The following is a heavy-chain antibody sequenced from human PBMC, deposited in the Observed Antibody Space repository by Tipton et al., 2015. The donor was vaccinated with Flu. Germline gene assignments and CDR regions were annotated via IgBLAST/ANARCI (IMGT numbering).Heavy chain of an antibody. CDR3: ARDGLIAARQADY. Sequence: SLRLSCAASGFTCSSYSMNWVRQAPGKGLEWVSSFSSSSRYTYYADSVEGRFTISRDIAKNSLFLQMNSLKAEDTAVYYCARDGLIAARQADYWGQGTLVTVSS. CDR2: FSSSSRYT. V-gene: IGHV3-21*01. D-gene: IGHD6-6*01. J-gene: IGHJ4*02. CDR1: GFTCSSYS.